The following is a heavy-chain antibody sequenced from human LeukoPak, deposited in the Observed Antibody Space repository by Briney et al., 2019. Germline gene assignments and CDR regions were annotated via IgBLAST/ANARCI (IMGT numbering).Heavy chain of an antibody. CDR3: ARVSQGRGYCSGGSCYSVRYDWFDP. CDR1: GGSISSGGYS. CDR2: IYHSGST. J-gene: IGHJ5*02. D-gene: IGHD2-15*01. V-gene: IGHV4-30-2*01. Sequence: SQTLSLTCAVSGGSISSGGYSWSWIRQPPGKGLEWIGYIYHSGSTYYNPSLKSRVTISVDGSKNQFSLKLSSVTAADTAVYYCARVSQGRGYCSGGSCYSVRYDWFDPWGQGTLVTVSS.